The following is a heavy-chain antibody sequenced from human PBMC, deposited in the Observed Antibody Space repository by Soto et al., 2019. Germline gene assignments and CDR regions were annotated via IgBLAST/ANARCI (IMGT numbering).Heavy chain of an antibody. Sequence: GGSLRLSCAASVFTFSDYYMSWIRQAPGKGLEWVSYISSSGSTIYYADSVKGRFTISRDNAKNSLYLQMNSLRAEDTAVYYCARGRVGIAVADYMDVWGKGTTVTVSS. J-gene: IGHJ6*03. D-gene: IGHD6-19*01. V-gene: IGHV3-11*01. CDR2: ISSSGSTI. CDR3: ARGRVGIAVADYMDV. CDR1: VFTFSDYY.